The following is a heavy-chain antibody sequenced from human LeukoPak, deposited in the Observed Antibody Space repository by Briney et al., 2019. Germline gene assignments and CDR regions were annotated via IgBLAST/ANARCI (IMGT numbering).Heavy chain of an antibody. V-gene: IGHV1-69*05. J-gene: IGHJ2*01. Sequence: ASVKVSCKASGGTFSSYAISWVRQEPGQGLEWMGGVIPIFGTANYAQKFQGRVTITTDESTSTGYMELSSPRSEDTAVYYCARVLGGYDSSGYYLADYWYFDLWGRGTLVTVSS. D-gene: IGHD3-22*01. CDR1: GGTFSSYA. CDR3: ARVLGGYDSSGYYLADYWYFDL. CDR2: VIPIFGTA.